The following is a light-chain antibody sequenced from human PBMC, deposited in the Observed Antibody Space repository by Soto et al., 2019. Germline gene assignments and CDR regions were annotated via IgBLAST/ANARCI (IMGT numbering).Light chain of an antibody. CDR1: QDVSNW. CDR3: QQFYSSPYT. V-gene: IGKV1-5*01. CDR2: DAS. J-gene: IGKJ2*01. Sequence: DIQMTQSPPTLSASVGDSVTITCRASQDVSNWLAWYQQKPGKAPKLLIYDASRLESGVPSSFSGSGSGTEFSLTISSLQPDEFAIYYCQQFYSSPYTFGQGTKLEIK.